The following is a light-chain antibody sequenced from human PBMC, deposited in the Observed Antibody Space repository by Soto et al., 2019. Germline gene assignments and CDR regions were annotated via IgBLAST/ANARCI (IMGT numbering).Light chain of an antibody. CDR1: QSVGTY. CDR3: QQRTNSLIT. CDR2: DAS. Sequence: EIVLTQSPATLSLSPVERGTLSCRASQSVGTYLAWYQQTPGQAPRLLIYDASKRATGIPARFSGSGSGTDFTLTINSPEPEDSAVYYCQQRTNSLITFGQGTRLEIK. V-gene: IGKV3-11*01. J-gene: IGKJ5*01.